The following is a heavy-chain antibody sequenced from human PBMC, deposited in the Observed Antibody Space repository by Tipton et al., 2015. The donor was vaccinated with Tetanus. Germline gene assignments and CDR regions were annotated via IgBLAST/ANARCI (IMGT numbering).Heavy chain of an antibody. CDR2: IYPGDSDF. J-gene: IGHJ4*02. D-gene: IGHD4/OR15-4a*01. V-gene: IGHV5-51*01. CDR3: ARLYCLGPNCRLDY. CDR1: GFIFAHFW. Sequence: QLVQSGAEVKKPGESLKISCRGSGFIFAHFWIGWVRQMPGKGLEWMGLIYPGDSDFRYSPSFQGQVTVSADKSVDTAYMQWHSLKASDTAMYYCARLYCLGPNCRLDYWGQGTLVTVSS.